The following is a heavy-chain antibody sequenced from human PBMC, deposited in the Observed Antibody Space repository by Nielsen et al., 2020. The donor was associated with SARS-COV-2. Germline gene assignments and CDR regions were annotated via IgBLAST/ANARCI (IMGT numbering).Heavy chain of an antibody. CDR1: GGSISRGDYY. V-gene: IGHV4-30-4*01. CDR3: ARAGSGSAFQWMGPDCVDN. CDR2: RDNSANI. J-gene: IGHJ4*02. Sequence: SETLSLTCTVSGGSISRGDYYWSWIRQPPGKGLEWIGSRDNSANIYYNPSLHSRVMVSLDTSRNLFSMHLSSVTAADTAVYYCARAGSGSAFQWMGPDCVDNWGQGTLVTVSS. D-gene: IGHD6-19*01.